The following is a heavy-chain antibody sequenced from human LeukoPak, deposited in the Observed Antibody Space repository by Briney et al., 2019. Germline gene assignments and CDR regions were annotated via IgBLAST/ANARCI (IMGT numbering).Heavy chain of an antibody. CDR2: ISGNGGST. V-gene: IGHV3-64D*06. D-gene: IGHD3-22*01. CDR1: GFNFTYYA. Sequence: PGGSLRLSCSASGFNFTYYAMHWVRQAPGKGLEHVSAISGNGGSTFHADSVKGRVLISRDNFKNALHLQMSSLRIEDTAVYYCVKDSKKRTNYNSDSSGYYYHAFDVWGQGTMVTVSS. J-gene: IGHJ3*01. CDR3: VKDSKKRTNYNSDSSGYYYHAFDV.